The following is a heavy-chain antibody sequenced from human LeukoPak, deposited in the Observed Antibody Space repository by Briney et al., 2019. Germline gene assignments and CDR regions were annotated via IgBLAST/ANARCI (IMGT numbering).Heavy chain of an antibody. CDR3: AREQFSHTSNYFDN. Sequence: GESLKISCVASGFMFDDYAMHWVRQVPGRGLEWVSLISGDGVSSFYADSVRGRFTISRDDNNNSLSLQMYSLTTEDTAFYYCAREQFSHTSNYFDNWGQGILVTVSS. V-gene: IGHV3-43*02. J-gene: IGHJ4*02. CDR1: GFMFDDYA. D-gene: IGHD5-24*01. CDR2: ISGDGVSS.